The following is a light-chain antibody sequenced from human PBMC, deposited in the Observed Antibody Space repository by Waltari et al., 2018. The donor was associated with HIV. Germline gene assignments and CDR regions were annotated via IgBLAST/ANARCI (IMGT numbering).Light chain of an antibody. J-gene: IGLJ3*02. CDR2: RNN. V-gene: IGLV1-47*01. CDR1: RSNIGSNH. CDR3: ATWDDSLSGWV. Sequence: QSVLTQPPSASGTPGQRVTISCSGSRSNIGSNHVYWYQQIPGTAPKPLIYRNNQRPSGVPDRLSGSKSGTSASLAISGLRSEDEADYYCATWDDSLSGWVFGGGTKLTVL.